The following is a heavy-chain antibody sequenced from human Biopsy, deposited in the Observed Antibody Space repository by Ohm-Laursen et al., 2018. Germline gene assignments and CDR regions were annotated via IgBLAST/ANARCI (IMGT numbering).Heavy chain of an antibody. J-gene: IGHJ5*02. CDR2: MNPNSGNT. CDR1: GYSFTNHD. V-gene: IGHV1-8*01. Sequence: GSSVTVSCKASGYSFTNHDINWVRQATGQGLEWMGWMNPNSGNTGYAQKFQDRVTMTWNTSTSTAYMELSSLRSEDTAVYYCARGGGYNGNNGWFDPWGQGTLVTVSS. CDR3: ARGGGYNGNNGWFDP. D-gene: IGHD1/OR15-1a*01.